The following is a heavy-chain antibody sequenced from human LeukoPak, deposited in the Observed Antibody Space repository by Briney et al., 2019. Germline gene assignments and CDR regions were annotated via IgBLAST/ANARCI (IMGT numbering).Heavy chain of an antibody. V-gene: IGHV3-30-3*01. CDR2: ISYDGDNK. Sequence: PGRSLRLSRAASGFTFSSCAMHWVRQAPGKGLEWVAIISYDGDNKYHADSVKGRFIISRDNSKNTLYLQMNSLRAEDTAVYYCAKEGHSYGYWVRYFDYWGQGTLVTVSS. CDR1: GFTFSSCA. D-gene: IGHD5-18*01. J-gene: IGHJ4*02. CDR3: AKEGHSYGYWVRYFDY.